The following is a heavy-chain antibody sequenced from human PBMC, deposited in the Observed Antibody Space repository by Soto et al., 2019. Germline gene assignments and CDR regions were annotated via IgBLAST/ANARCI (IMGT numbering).Heavy chain of an antibody. CDR1: GFTFSSYG. J-gene: IGHJ4*02. D-gene: IGHD2-15*01. CDR3: AKVVRSGGSCCPAFDY. V-gene: IGHV3-30*18. CDR2: ISYDGSNK. Sequence: GGSLRLSCAASGFTFSSYGMHWVRQAPGKGLEWVAVISYDGSNKYYADSVKGRFTISRDNSKNTLYLQMNSLRAEDTAVYYCAKVVRSGGSCCPAFDYWGQGTLVTVSS.